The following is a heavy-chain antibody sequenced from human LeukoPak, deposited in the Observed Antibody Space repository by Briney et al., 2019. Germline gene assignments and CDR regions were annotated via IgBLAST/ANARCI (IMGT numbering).Heavy chain of an antibody. CDR3: ARVLTPGAGSPLFDY. V-gene: IGHV1-3*01. Sequence: ASVKVSCKASGYTFTSYAMHWVRQAPGQRLEWMGWINAGNGNTKYSQKFQGRVTITRDTSASTAYMELSSLRSEDTAVYYCARVLTPGAGSPLFDYWGQGTLVTVSS. J-gene: IGHJ4*02. CDR1: GYTFTSYA. CDR2: INAGNGNT. D-gene: IGHD4-23*01.